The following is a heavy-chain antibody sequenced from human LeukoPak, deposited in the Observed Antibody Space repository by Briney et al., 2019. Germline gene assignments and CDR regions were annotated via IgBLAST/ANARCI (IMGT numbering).Heavy chain of an antibody. Sequence: SVKVSCKASGGTFSSYAISWVRQAPGQGLEWMGRIIPIFGTANYAQKFQGRVTITTDESTSTAYMELSSLRSEDTAVYYCARTGSIAAAGTMTYFDYWGQGTLVTVFS. CDR1: GGTFSSYA. D-gene: IGHD6-13*01. CDR3: ARTGSIAAAGTMTYFDY. V-gene: IGHV1-69*05. J-gene: IGHJ4*02. CDR2: IIPIFGTA.